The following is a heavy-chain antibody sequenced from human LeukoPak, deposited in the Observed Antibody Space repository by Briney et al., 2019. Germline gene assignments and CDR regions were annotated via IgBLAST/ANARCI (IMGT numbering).Heavy chain of an antibody. CDR1: GGSISSYY. CDR3: ARDRRSYDFWTGSYTPADYYGMDV. CDR2: IYYSGST. J-gene: IGHJ6*02. V-gene: IGHV4-59*12. D-gene: IGHD3-3*01. Sequence: SETLSLTCTVSGGSISSYYWSWIRQPPGKGLEWIGYIYYSGSTNYNPSLKSRVTISVDTSKNQFSLKLSSVTAADTAVYYCARDRRSYDFWTGSYTPADYYGMDVWGQGTTVTVSS.